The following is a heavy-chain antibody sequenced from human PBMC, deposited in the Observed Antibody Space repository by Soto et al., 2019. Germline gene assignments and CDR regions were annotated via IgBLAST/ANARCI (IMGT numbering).Heavy chain of an antibody. Sequence: GESLKISCQGSGYSFNIYWIGWVRQMPGKGLEWMGIIYPEDSDTRYSPSFQGQVTISADKSLSTAYLQWSSLKASDTATYYCARFKIVATSTYYYYGMDVWGQGTTVNV. V-gene: IGHV5-51*01. J-gene: IGHJ6*02. CDR1: GYSFNIYW. CDR3: ARFKIVATSTYYYYGMDV. D-gene: IGHD5-12*01. CDR2: IYPEDSDT.